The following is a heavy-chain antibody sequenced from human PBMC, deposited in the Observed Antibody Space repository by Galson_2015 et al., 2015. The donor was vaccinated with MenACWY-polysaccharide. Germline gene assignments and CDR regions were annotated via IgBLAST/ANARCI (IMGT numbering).Heavy chain of an antibody. D-gene: IGHD3-10*01. CDR1: GFIFSNYN. Sequence: SLRLSCAASGFIFSNYNMNWVRQAPGKGLEWVSSISSSSSFIYYADSMKGRFTISRDNAKNSVYLQMNSLRPEDTAVYYCARVPSGFGETFDYWGQGTLVTVSS. CDR3: ARVPSGFGETFDY. J-gene: IGHJ4*02. CDR2: ISSSSSFI. V-gene: IGHV3-21*01.